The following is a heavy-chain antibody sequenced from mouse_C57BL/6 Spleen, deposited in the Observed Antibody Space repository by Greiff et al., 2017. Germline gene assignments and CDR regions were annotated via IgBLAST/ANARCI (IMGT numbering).Heavy chain of an antibody. CDR3: ARLGLTGHFDY. Sequence: EVQLQQSGPELVKPGASVKISCKASGYTFTDYYMNWVKQSHGKSLEWIGDINPNNGGTSYNQKFKGKAKLTVDKSSSTAYMELRSLTSEDSAVYYCARLGLTGHFDYWGQGTTLTVSS. J-gene: IGHJ2*01. V-gene: IGHV1-26*01. CDR2: INPNNGGT. CDR1: GYTFTDYY. D-gene: IGHD1-1*01.